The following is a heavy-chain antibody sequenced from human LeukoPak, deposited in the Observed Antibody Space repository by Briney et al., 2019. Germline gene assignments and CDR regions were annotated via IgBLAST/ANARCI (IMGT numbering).Heavy chain of an antibody. J-gene: IGHJ3*02. CDR1: GFTVSSNY. Sequence: GGSLRLSCAASGFTVSSNYMSWVRQAPGKGLEWVSAISGSGGSTYYADSVKGRFTISRDNSKNTLYLQMNSLRAEDTAVYYCAKEQRDYYDSSGYLDAFDIWGQGTMVTVSS. V-gene: IGHV3-23*01. CDR3: AKEQRDYYDSSGYLDAFDI. CDR2: ISGSGGST. D-gene: IGHD3-22*01.